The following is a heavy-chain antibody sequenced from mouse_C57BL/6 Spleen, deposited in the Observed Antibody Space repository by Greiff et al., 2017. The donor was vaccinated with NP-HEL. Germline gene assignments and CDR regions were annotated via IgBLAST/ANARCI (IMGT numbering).Heavy chain of an antibody. J-gene: IGHJ3*01. CDR1: GYTFTDYE. CDR3: TGPWFAY. V-gene: IGHV1-15*01. Sequence: VKLMESGAELVRPGASVTLSCKASGYTFTDYEMHWVKQTPVHGLEWIGAIDPETGGTAYNQKFKGKAILTADKSSSTAYMELRSLTSEDSAVYYCTGPWFAYWGQGTLVTVSA. CDR2: IDPETGGT.